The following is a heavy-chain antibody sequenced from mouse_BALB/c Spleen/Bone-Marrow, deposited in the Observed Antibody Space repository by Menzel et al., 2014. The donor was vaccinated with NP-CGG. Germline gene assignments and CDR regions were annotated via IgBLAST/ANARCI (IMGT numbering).Heavy chain of an antibody. D-gene: IGHD2-1*01. Sequence: EVHLVESGAELVKPGASVKLSCTASGFNIKDTYMHWVKQRPEQGLEWIGRIDPANGNTKYDPKFQGKATITADTSSNTAYLQLSSLTSEDTAVYYCAINGNYGAWFAYWGQGTLVTVYA. CDR2: IDPANGNT. V-gene: IGHV14-3*02. CDR1: GFNIKDTY. J-gene: IGHJ3*01. CDR3: AINGNYGAWFAY.